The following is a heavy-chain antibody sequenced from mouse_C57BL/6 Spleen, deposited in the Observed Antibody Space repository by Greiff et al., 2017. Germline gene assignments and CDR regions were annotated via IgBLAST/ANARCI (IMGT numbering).Heavy chain of an antibody. CDR1: GFSLTSYG. J-gene: IGHJ4*01. CDR2: IWSDGST. D-gene: IGHD2-3*01. V-gene: IGHV2-6*03. Sequence: QVQLKESGPGLVAPSQSLSITCTVSGFSLTSYGVHWVRQPPGKGLAWLVVIWSDGSTTYNSAPKSRLSISKDNSKSQVFLKMNSLQTDDTAMYYCARSYDLYYAMDYWGQGTSVTVSS. CDR3: ARSYDLYYAMDY.